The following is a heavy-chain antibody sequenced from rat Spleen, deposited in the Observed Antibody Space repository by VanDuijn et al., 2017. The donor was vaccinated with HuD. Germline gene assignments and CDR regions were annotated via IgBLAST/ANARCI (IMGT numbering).Heavy chain of an antibody. CDR2: IFYDGSST. D-gene: IGHD1-2*01. V-gene: IGHV5-17*01. J-gene: IGHJ3*01. CDR1: GFTFSDYA. Sequence: EVQLVESGGGLVQPGRSLKLSCAVSGFTFSDYAMAWVRQAPEKGLEWVATIFYDGSSTYYRDSVKGRFTISRDNAKSTLYLQMNSLRSEDTATYYCATEGYGTYMLNWFPYWGQGTLVTVSS. CDR3: ATEGYGTYMLNWFPY.